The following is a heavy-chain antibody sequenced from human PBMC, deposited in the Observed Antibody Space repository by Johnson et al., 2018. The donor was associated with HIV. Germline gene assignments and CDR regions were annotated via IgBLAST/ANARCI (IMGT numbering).Heavy chain of an antibody. J-gene: IGHJ3*02. CDR2: ISYDGSNK. CDR3: ARDYYDSSGYHHAFDI. V-gene: IGHV3-30*03. Sequence: VPLVESGGGVVRPGGSLRLSCAASGFTFDDYGMSWVRQTPGKGLEWVAVISYDGSNKYYADSVKGRFTISRDNSKNTVYLQMNSLRAEDTAVYYCARDYYDSSGYHHAFDIWGQGTMVTVSS. D-gene: IGHD3-22*01. CDR1: GFTFDDYG.